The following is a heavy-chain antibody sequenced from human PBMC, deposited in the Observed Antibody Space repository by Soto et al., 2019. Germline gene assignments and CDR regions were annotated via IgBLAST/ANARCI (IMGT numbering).Heavy chain of an antibody. CDR3: ARDLIYSSSWSLSPYYYYYGMDV. CDR1: GFTVSSYE. V-gene: IGHV3-48*03. D-gene: IGHD6-13*01. J-gene: IGHJ6*02. Sequence: GGSLRLSCAASGFTVSSYEMNWVRQAPGKGLEWVSYISSSGSTIYYADSVEGRFTISRDNAKNSLYLQMNSLRAEDTAVYYCARDLIYSSSWSLSPYYYYYGMDVWGQGTTVTVSS. CDR2: ISSSGSTI.